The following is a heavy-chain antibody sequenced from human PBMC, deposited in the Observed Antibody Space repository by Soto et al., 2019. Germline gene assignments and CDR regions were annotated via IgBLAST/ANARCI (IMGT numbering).Heavy chain of an antibody. D-gene: IGHD3-10*01. Sequence: QVQLQQWGAGLLKPSETLSLTCAVYGGSFSGYYWSWIRQPPGKGLEWIGEINHSGSTNSNPSLKRRVTISVDTSKHQFALRLGSVTAADTAVYYCARGITMVRRVKRPFDYWGQGTLVTVSS. CDR2: INHSGST. CDR3: ARGITMVRRVKRPFDY. CDR1: GGSFSGYY. V-gene: IGHV4-34*01. J-gene: IGHJ4*02.